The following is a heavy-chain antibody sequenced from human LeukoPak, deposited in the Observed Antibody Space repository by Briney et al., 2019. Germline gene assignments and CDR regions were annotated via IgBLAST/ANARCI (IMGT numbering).Heavy chain of an antibody. CDR1: GFTFSSYG. CDR3: ARDPGNGAIDY. V-gene: IGHV3-7*01. Sequence: GGSLRLSCAASGFTFSSYGMHWVRQAPGKGLEWVAEINPDGSGQYYVDSVKGRFTVSRDNAKHSLYLHMNSLRAEDMAVYYCARDPGNGAIDYWGQGTLVTVSS. CDR2: INPDGSGQ. J-gene: IGHJ4*02. D-gene: IGHD1-1*01.